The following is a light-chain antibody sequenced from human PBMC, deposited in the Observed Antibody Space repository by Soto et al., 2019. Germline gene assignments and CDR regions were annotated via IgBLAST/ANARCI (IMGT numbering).Light chain of an antibody. CDR2: DAS. Sequence: EIVLTQSPATLSLSPGERATLYCRASQSVSSYLAWYQQKPGQAPRLLIYDASNRATGIPARFSGSGSETDFTLTISSLEPEDFAVYYCQQRSNWPLTFGGGTKVDI. V-gene: IGKV3-11*01. J-gene: IGKJ4*01. CDR3: QQRSNWPLT. CDR1: QSVSSY.